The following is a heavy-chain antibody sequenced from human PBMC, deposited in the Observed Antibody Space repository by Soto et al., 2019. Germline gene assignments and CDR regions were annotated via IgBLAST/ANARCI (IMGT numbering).Heavy chain of an antibody. J-gene: IGHJ4*02. CDR1: RFTFSTFA. Sequence: GGSLRLSCAASRFTFSTFAMSWVRQAPGKGLEWVAAISGGGANTYYADSVKGRFTISRDDTKNTAYLQMNSLKTEDTALYYCTRLHSGYHWEFDYWGQGTLVTVSS. D-gene: IGHD5-12*01. V-gene: IGHV3-23*01. CDR2: ISGGGANT. CDR3: TRLHSGYHWEFDY.